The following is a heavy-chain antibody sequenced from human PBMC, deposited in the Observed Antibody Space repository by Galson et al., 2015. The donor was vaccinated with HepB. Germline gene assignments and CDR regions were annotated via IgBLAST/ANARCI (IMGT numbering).Heavy chain of an antibody. Sequence: PALVKPTQTLTLTCTFSGFSLTTSGVGVGWIRQPPGKALEWLAVIFWDDDKLYSPSLKSRLTITKDTSKHQVVLAMANVDPVDTATYYCAHTALLWFEEFSSYGMDVWGQGTTVTVSS. CDR1: GFSLTTSGVG. J-gene: IGHJ6*02. CDR2: IFWDDDK. V-gene: IGHV2-5*02. CDR3: AHTALLWFEEFSSYGMDV. D-gene: IGHD3-10*01.